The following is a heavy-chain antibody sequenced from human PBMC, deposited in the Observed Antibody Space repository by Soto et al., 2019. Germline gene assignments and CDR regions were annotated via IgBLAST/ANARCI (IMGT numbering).Heavy chain of an antibody. D-gene: IGHD2-15*01. V-gene: IGHV4-31*03. CDR2: IYYSGST. Sequence: QVQLQESGPGLVKPSQTLSLTCTVSGGSISSGGYYWSWIRQHPGKGLEWIGYIYYSGSTYYNPSLMSRVTIAVDASTNHYSLKLRSVIAAEAAVLYCCGDRLLRNYYYYYGMDVWGQGTTVTVSS. CDR1: GGSISSGGYY. J-gene: IGHJ6*02. CDR3: CGDRLLRNYYYYYGMDV.